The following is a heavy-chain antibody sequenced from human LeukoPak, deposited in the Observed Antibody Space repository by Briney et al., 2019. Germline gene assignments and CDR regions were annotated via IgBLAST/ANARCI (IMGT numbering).Heavy chain of an antibody. CDR3: ARLDCLIEGCYNH. Sequence: SETLSLTCSVSGDSVTSSYWNWIRQPPGKGLEWIGYVSSDGTTNYNPSLRSRLIMSVDTVKNDISLNLTSVTAADTAIYYCARLDCLIEGCYNHWGRGTLVTVSS. CDR2: VSSDGTT. J-gene: IGHJ4*02. D-gene: IGHD2-15*01. CDR1: GDSVTSSY. V-gene: IGHV4-59*08.